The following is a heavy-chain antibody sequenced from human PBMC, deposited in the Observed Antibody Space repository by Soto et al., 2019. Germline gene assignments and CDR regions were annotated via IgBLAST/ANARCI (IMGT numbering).Heavy chain of an antibody. CDR1: GGTFGSYA. CDR2: VIPIFGTP. D-gene: IGHD2-15*01. J-gene: IGHJ4*02. Sequence: QVQLVQSGAEVKKPGSSVKVSCKSSGGTFGSYAISWVLQAPGQGLEWMGGVIPIFGTPHYAQKFHGRVTITADIPTSTAYLELRSLKSADTDVYYCAKIRWTLSLQEEDEIWGQGTLVTVYS. CDR3: AKIRWTLSLQEEDEI. V-gene: IGHV1-69*06.